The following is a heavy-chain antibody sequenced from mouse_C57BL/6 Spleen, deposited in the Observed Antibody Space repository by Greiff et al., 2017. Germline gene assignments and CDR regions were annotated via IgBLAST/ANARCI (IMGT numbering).Heavy chain of an antibody. J-gene: IGHJ4*01. CDR3: ARGRGLRHDYAMDY. V-gene: IGHV1-72*01. D-gene: IGHD2-4*01. CDR2: IDPNSGGT. Sequence: QVQLQQSGAELVKPGASVKLSCKASGYTFTSYWMHWVKQRPGRGLEWIGRIDPNSGGTKYNEKFKSKATLTVDKPSSTAYMQLSSLTSEDSAVYYCARGRGLRHDYAMDYWGQGTSVTVSS. CDR1: GYTFTSYW.